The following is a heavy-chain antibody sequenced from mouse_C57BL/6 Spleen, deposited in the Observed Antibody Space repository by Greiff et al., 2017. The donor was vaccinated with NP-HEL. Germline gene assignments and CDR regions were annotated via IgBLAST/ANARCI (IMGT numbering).Heavy chain of an antibody. CDR2: IYPSDSET. CDR3: ARLPVVAHFDY. Sequence: QVQLQQPGAELVRPGSSVKLSCKASGYTFTSYWMDWVKQRPGQGLEWIGNIYPSDSETHYNQKFKDKATLTVDKSSSTAYMQLSSLTSEDSAVYYCARLPVVAHFDYWGQGTTLTVSS. CDR1: GYTFTSYW. J-gene: IGHJ2*01. V-gene: IGHV1-61*01. D-gene: IGHD1-1*01.